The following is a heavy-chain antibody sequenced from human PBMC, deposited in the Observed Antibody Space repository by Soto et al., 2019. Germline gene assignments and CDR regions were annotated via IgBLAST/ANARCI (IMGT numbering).Heavy chain of an antibody. Sequence: QVQLVQSGAEVKKPGSSVKVSCKASGGTFSSYAISWVRQAPGQGLEWMGGIIPIFGTANYAQKFQGRVTITADESTSTAYMELSSLRSEDTAVYYCARGGTPYYYDSSGYYPPYYYYGMDVW. J-gene: IGHJ6*01. D-gene: IGHD3-22*01. CDR3: ARGGTPYYYDSSGYYPPYYYYGMDV. V-gene: IGHV1-69*01. CDR2: IIPIFGTA. CDR1: GGTFSSYA.